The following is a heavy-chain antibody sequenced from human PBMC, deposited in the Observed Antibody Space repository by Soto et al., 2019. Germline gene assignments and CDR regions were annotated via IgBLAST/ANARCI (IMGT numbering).Heavy chain of an antibody. Sequence: SETLSLTCSASGASINNFAYYWGWIRQPPGKGLEWIGTVYYNENTYYNPSLKSRVAISVDTAKNQFSLNLRSVTAADTAIYFCPGRGRYYGPPGWFDPWGQGPLVTVSS. J-gene: IGHJ5*01. CDR2: VYYNENT. V-gene: IGHV4-39*01. CDR3: PGRGRYYGPPGWFDP. D-gene: IGHD3-10*01. CDR1: GASINNFAYY.